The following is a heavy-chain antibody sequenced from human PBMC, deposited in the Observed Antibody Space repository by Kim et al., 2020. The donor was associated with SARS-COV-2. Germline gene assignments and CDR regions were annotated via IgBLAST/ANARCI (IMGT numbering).Heavy chain of an antibody. Sequence: GSLRLSCAASGFTFSSYSMNWVRQAPGKGLEWVSSISSSSSYIYYADSVKGRFTISRDNAKNSLYLQMNSLRAVDTAVYYCARDLLVYSKGGFDYWGQGTLVTVSS. CDR2: ISSSSSYI. CDR1: GFTFSSYS. V-gene: IGHV3-21*01. CDR3: ARDLLVYSKGGFDY. D-gene: IGHD4-4*01. J-gene: IGHJ4*02.